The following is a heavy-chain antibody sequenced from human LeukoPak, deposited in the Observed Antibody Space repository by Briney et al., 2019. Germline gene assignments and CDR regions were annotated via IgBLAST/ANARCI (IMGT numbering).Heavy chain of an antibody. D-gene: IGHD6-19*01. CDR2: ISVIGGST. V-gene: IGHV3-23*01. CDR3: AKGGWLEY. J-gene: IGHJ4*02. CDR1: GFTFSTNY. Sequence: GGSLRLSCAASGFTFSTNYMCRVRQPPGKGLEWVSAISVIGGSTYYADSVKGRFTTTGDNSKNTLYLQMNSLRAEDTAVYYCAKGGWLEYWGQGTLVTVSS.